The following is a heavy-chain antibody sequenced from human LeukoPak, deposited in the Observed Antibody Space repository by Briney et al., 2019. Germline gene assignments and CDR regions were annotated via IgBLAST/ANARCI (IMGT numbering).Heavy chain of an antibody. J-gene: IGHJ3*02. CDR3: ARQGDMVRGNAFDI. Sequence: GASLKISCKGSGYSFTDYWITWVRQMPGKRLEWMGIIYPGDSDTRYSPSFQGQVTFSADKSISTAYLQWSSLKASDTVMYYCARQGDMVRGNAFDIWGQGTMVTVSS. V-gene: IGHV5-51*01. CDR1: GYSFTDYW. CDR2: IYPGDSDT. D-gene: IGHD3-10*01.